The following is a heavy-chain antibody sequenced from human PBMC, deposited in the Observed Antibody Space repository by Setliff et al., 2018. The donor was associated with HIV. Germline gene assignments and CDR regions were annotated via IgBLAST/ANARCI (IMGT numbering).Heavy chain of an antibody. V-gene: IGHV4-34*01. J-gene: IGHJ4*02. CDR2: INHSGST. D-gene: IGHD3-22*01. CDR3: ARGRQGLYYYSSGFSRGRYYDL. CDR1: GGSFSAYH. Sequence: SETLSLTCAVYGGSFSAYHWSWIRQTPGKGLEWLGEINHSGSTAYNLALESRVSMSIDTSKNQFSLKLSSVTAADTALYFCARGRQGLYYYSSGFSRGRYYDLWGQGTLVTVSS.